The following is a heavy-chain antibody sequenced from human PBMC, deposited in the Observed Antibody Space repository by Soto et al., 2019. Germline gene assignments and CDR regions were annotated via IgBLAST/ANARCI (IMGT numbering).Heavy chain of an antibody. Sequence: ELQLVESGGGLVQPGGSLRLSCTVSGFIFRNYWMAWARQAPGKGLQWVSGIRQDGSETHYVDSVRGRFTISRDNAKNSLYLDMNSLRADDTAIYYCTRDLDYWGQGILVSVSS. V-gene: IGHV3-7*01. J-gene: IGHJ4*02. CDR3: TRDLDY. CDR2: IRQDGSET. CDR1: GFIFRNYW.